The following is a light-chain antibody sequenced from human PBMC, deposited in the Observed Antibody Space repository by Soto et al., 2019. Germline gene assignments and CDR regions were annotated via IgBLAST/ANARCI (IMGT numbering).Light chain of an antibody. CDR3: LHYDNSPLYT. CDR1: QSVRSN. CDR2: SAS. V-gene: IGKV3-20*01. J-gene: IGKJ2*01. Sequence: EIVMTQSPATLSVSPGERATLSCRASQSVRSNLAWYQQKPGQAPRLLIYSASSRATGIPDRFSGSGSGTDFSLTISRLEPEDFAVYYCLHYDNSPLYTFGQGTKLEIK.